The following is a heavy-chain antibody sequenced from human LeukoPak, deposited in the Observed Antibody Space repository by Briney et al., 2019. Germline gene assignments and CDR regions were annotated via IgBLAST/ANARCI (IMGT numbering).Heavy chain of an antibody. CDR1: GFTFSSYA. J-gene: IGHJ5*02. V-gene: IGHV3-23*01. D-gene: IGHD2-2*01. Sequence: GGSLRLSCAASGFTFSSYAMSWVRQAPGKGLEWVSAISGSGGSTYYADSVKGRFTISRDNSKNTLYLQMNSLRAEDTAVYYCAKDYCSSNSCYLFDPWGQGTLVTVSS. CDR2: ISGSGGST. CDR3: AKDYCSSNSCYLFDP.